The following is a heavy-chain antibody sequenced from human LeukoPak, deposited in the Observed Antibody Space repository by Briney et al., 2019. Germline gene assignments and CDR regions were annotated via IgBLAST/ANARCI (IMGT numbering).Heavy chain of an antibody. J-gene: IGHJ6*03. V-gene: IGHV4-31*03. D-gene: IGHD3-10*01. Sequence: SETLSLTCTVSGGSISSGGYYWSWIRQHPGKGLEWIGYIYYSGSTYYNPSLKSRVTISVDTSKNQFSLKLSSVTAADTAVYYCARVGYGPPISNDYYYYYMDVWGKGTTVTVSS. CDR2: IYYSGST. CDR1: GGSISSGGYY. CDR3: ARVGYGPPISNDYYYYYMDV.